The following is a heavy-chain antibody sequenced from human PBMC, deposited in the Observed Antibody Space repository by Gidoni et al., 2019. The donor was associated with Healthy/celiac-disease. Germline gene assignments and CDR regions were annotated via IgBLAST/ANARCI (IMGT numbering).Heavy chain of an antibody. V-gene: IGHV5-51*01. CDR3: ARRTAYYYGSGSLADAFDI. D-gene: IGHD3-10*01. J-gene: IGHJ3*02. Sequence: IGWVRQMPGKGLEWMGIIYPGDSDTRYSPSFQGQVTISADKSISTAYLQWSSLKASDTAMYYCARRTAYYYGSGSLADAFDIWGQGTMVTVSS. CDR2: IYPGDSDT.